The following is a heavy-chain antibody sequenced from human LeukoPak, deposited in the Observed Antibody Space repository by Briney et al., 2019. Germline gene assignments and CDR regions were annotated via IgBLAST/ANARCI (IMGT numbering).Heavy chain of an antibody. CDR2: ISGSGGST. D-gene: IGHD2-2*01. Sequence: GGSLRLSCAASGFTFSSYAMRWVRQAPGKGLVWVSAISGSGGSTYYADSVKGRFTISRDNSKNTLYLQMNSLRAEDTAVYYCARIVVVPAVSFDYWGQGTLVTVSS. CDR3: ARIVVVPAVSFDY. V-gene: IGHV3-23*01. CDR1: GFTFSSYA. J-gene: IGHJ4*02.